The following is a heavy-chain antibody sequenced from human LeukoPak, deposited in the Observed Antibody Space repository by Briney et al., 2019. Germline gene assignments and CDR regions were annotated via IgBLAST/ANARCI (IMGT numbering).Heavy chain of an antibody. J-gene: IGHJ6*02. V-gene: IGHV4-4*07. Sequence: PSETLSLTCTVSGASISSYYWSWIRQPAGMRLEWIGRVYTDGSTNYNPSLRSRVTISVDTSKNQFSLKVNSVTAADTAVYYCARLPHDYGDYNYGMDVWGQGTTVTVSS. CDR1: GASISSYY. D-gene: IGHD4-17*01. CDR3: ARLPHDYGDYNYGMDV. CDR2: VYTDGST.